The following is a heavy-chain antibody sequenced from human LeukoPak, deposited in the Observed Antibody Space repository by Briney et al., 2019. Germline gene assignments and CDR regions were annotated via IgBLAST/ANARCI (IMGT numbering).Heavy chain of an antibody. CDR2: INPNSGGT. Sequence: ASVKVSCKASGGTFSSYAISWVRQAPGQGLEWMGWINPNSGGTNYAQKFQGRVTMTRDTSISTAYMELSRPRSDDTAVYYCARVWVLKSSPLCDYWGQGTLVTVSS. J-gene: IGHJ4*02. V-gene: IGHV1-2*02. CDR1: GGTFSSYA. CDR3: ARVWVLKSSPLCDY. D-gene: IGHD1-26*01.